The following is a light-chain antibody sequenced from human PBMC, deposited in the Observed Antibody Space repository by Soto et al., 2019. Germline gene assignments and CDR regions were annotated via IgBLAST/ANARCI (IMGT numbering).Light chain of an antibody. V-gene: IGKV1-5*01. Sequence: DIQMTHSPSTLSSXXGDVVAITCRASQSISTYVAWYQQRPGKAPRLLIYDASSLESGVPSRFSGSGSGTEFTLTISSLQPDDFATYYCQHYNSYSEAFGQGAKVDTK. CDR1: QSISTY. CDR3: QHYNSYSEA. J-gene: IGKJ1*01. CDR2: DAS.